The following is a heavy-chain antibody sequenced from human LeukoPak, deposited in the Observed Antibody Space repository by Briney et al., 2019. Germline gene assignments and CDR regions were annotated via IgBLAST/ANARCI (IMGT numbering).Heavy chain of an antibody. CDR3: ARGRHEKELRFCRRQYFYYYAMDV. D-gene: IGHD3-3*01. V-gene: IGHV1-8*02. Sequence: ASVKVSCKASGYTFTNYDINWVRQATGQGLEWMGRMNTNSGNTNYAQNFQGKVTMTRDASISTAYMELSSLTSEDTAIYYCARGRHEKELRFCRRQYFYYYAMDVWGQGTTVTVSS. CDR1: GYTFTNYD. J-gene: IGHJ6*02. CDR2: MNTNSGNT.